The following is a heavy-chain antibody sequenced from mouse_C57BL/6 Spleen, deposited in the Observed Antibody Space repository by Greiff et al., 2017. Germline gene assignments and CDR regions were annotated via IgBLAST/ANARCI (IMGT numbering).Heavy chain of an antibody. D-gene: IGHD5-1*01. CDR1: GYTFTDYY. Sequence: VQLQQSGPELVKPGASVKISCKASGYTFTDYYMNWVKQSHGKSLEWIGDINPNNGGTSYNQKFKGKATLTVDKSSSTAYMELRSLTSEDSAVYYCARVPHYYAMDYWGQGTSVTVSS. CDR2: INPNNGGT. J-gene: IGHJ4*01. V-gene: IGHV1-26*01. CDR3: ARVPHYYAMDY.